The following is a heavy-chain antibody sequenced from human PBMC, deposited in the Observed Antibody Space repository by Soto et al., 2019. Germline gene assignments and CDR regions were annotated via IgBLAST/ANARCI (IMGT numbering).Heavy chain of an antibody. J-gene: IGHJ5*02. V-gene: IGHV3-74*01. CDR2: INGDGTRT. Sequence: EVQLVESGGGLVQPGGSLRLSCAASGITFSNYWMHWVRQAPGKGLMWVSRINGDGTRTDYADSVKGRFTISRDNVKNTLFLQMNSLRAEETAVYYCAPNWFDPWGQGTLVTVSS. CDR1: GITFSNYW. CDR3: APNWFDP.